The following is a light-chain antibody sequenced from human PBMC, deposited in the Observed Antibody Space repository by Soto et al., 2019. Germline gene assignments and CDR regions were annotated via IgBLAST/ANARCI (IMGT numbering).Light chain of an antibody. CDR2: DAS. V-gene: IGKV3-20*01. CDR3: QQYLNSPWP. J-gene: IGKJ1*01. Sequence: EIVLTQSPPTLYESQRERPTLSCRASQSVSRDLAWYQQKPGQAPRLLIYDASNRATAIPDRFSGSGSGTGFSLTITRLEPEDFAVYYCQQYLNSPWPFGQGTKVDI. CDR1: QSVSRD.